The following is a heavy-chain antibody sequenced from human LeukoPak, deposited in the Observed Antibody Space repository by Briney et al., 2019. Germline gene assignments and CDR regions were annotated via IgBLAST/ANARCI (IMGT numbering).Heavy chain of an antibody. J-gene: IGHJ4*02. Sequence: VASVKVSCRASGYTFTSYGISWVRQAPGQGLEWMGWISAYNGNTNYAQKLQGRVTMTTDTSTGTAYMELRSLRSDDTAVYYCARDTYYYDSSGYYYAFDYWGQGTLVTVSS. CDR3: ARDTYYYDSSGYYYAFDY. CDR2: ISAYNGNT. CDR1: GYTFTSYG. V-gene: IGHV1-18*01. D-gene: IGHD3-22*01.